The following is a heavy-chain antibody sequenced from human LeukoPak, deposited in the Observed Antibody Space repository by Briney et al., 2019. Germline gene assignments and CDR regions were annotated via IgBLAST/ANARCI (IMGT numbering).Heavy chain of an antibody. V-gene: IGHV1-8*01. CDR1: GYTFTSYD. CDR3: VRAAAGLYYYYGMDV. CDR2: VNPNSGNT. Sequence: GASVKVSCKTSGYTFTSYDINWVRQATGQGLEWMGWVNPNSGNTGYTHKFQGRVTMTSDTSITTAYMELHNLRSEDTAVYYCVRAAAGLYYYYGMDVWGQGTTVTVSS. J-gene: IGHJ6*02. D-gene: IGHD6-13*01.